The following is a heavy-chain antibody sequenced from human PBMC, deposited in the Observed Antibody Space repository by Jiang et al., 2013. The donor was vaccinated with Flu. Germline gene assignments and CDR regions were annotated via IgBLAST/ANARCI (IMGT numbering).Heavy chain of an antibody. V-gene: IGHV4-34*01. Sequence: LLKPSETLSLTCAVYGGSFSGYYWSWIRQPPGKGLEWIGEINHSGSTNYNPSLKSRVTISVDTSKNQFSLKLSSVTAADTAVYYCAIGIKNWFDPWGQGTLVTVSS. J-gene: IGHJ5*02. D-gene: IGHD3-10*01. CDR3: AIGIKNWFDP. CDR2: INHSGST. CDR1: GGSFSGYY.